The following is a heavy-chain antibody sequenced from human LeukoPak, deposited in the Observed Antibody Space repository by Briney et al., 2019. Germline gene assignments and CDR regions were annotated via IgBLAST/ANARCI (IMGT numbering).Heavy chain of an antibody. CDR1: GFTFDDYA. CDR3: SGPNSSLDY. J-gene: IGHJ4*02. CDR2: ISGDGDST. D-gene: IGHD6-13*01. Sequence: PGGSLRLSCAASGFTFDDYAMHWVRQAPGKGLEWVSLISGDGDSTYYADSVKGRFTISRDNSKNSLYLQMNSLRTEDTALYYCSGPNSSLDYWGQGTLVTVSS. V-gene: IGHV3-43*02.